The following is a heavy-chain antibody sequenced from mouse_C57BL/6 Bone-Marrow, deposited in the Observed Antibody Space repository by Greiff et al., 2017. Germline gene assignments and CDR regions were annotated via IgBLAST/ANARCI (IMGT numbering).Heavy chain of an antibody. CDR3: TPYYDYFDY. CDR2: IDPENGDT. V-gene: IGHV14-4*01. J-gene: IGHJ2*01. CDR1: GFNIKDDY. Sequence: VQLQQSGAELVRPGASVKLSCTASGFNIKDDYMHWVKQRPEQGLEWIGWIDPENGDTAYASKFQGKAPITADTSSNTAYLQLSSLTSEDTAVYYCTPYYDYFDYWGQGTTLTVSS. D-gene: IGHD2-4*01.